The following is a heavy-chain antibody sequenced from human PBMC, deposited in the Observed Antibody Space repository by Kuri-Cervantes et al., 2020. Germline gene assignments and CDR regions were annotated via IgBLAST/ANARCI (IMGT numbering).Heavy chain of an antibody. CDR3: ARAFSWSLDY. Sequence: SETLSLTCTVSGGSISSYYWSWIRQPPGKGLEWIGYIYHSGSTNYNPSLKSRVTISVDTSKNQFSLKLSSVTAADTAVYYCARAFSWSLDYWGQGTLVTVSS. CDR2: IYHSGST. D-gene: IGHD6-13*01. CDR1: GGSISSYY. V-gene: IGHV4-59*13. J-gene: IGHJ4*02.